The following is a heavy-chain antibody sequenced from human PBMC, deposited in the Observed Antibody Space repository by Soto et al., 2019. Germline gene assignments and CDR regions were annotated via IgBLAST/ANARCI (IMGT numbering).Heavy chain of an antibody. J-gene: IGHJ4*02. Sequence: PSETLSLTCAVSGGSFTSNNWWTWVRQPPGQGLEWIGEIYRTGSTNYNPSLKSRVTISLDKSENQFSLKVTSLTAADTAVYYCASRDPGTSVDYWGQGTLVTISS. V-gene: IGHV4-4*02. D-gene: IGHD1-7*01. CDR2: IYRTGST. CDR1: GGSFTSNNW. CDR3: ASRDPGTSVDY.